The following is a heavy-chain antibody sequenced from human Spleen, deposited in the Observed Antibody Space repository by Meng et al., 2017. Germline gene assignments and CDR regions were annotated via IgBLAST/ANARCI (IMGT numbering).Heavy chain of an antibody. J-gene: IGHJ6*02. CDR3: ARGPCSSTSCYVSYYYRMDV. Sequence: GESLKISCAASGFTFDDYGMSWVRQAPGKGLEWVSGINWNGGSTGYADSVKGRFTISRDNAKNSLYLQMNSLRAEDTAVYYCARGPCSSTSCYVSYYYRMDVWGQGTTVTVSS. D-gene: IGHD2-2*01. V-gene: IGHV3-20*04. CDR2: INWNGGST. CDR1: GFTFDDYG.